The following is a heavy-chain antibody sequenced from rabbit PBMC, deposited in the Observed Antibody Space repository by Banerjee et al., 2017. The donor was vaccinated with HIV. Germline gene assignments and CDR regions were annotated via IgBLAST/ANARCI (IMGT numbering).Heavy chain of an antibody. V-gene: IGHV1S45*01. J-gene: IGHJ3*01. D-gene: IGHD1-1*01. CDR1: GFSFSDKYV. CDR2: IYAGSSGGP. Sequence: EQLEESGGDLVKPEGSLTLTCTASGFSFSDKYVMCWVRQAPGKGLEWIACIYAGSSGGPYYASWAKSRFTITRSISLNMVTLQMTSLTVADTATYFCARDLTGIIGWNFGLWGQGTLVTVS. CDR3: ARDLTGIIGWNFGL.